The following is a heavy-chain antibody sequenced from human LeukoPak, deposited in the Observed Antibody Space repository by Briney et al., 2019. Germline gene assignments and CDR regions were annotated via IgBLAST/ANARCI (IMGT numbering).Heavy chain of an antibody. Sequence: SETLSLTCAVSGAPISSNNWWSWVRQPPGKGLEWIGEIWHSGTTNYNPSLKSRVTISVDKSKNQFSLKLSSVTAADTAVYYCARDPGRWAVAGTLFGYYYGMDVWGQGTTVTVSS. J-gene: IGHJ6*02. CDR1: GAPISSNNW. V-gene: IGHV4-4*02. D-gene: IGHD6-19*01. CDR3: ARDPGRWAVAGTLFGYYYGMDV. CDR2: IWHSGTT.